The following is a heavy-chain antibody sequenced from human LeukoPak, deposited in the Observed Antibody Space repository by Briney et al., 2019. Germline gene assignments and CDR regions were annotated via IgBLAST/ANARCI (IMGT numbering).Heavy chain of an antibody. V-gene: IGHV2-70*11. Sequence: SGPTLVNPTQTLTLTCTFSGFSLSTSEMCVSWIRQPPGKALEWLTRIDWDDYKYYSTSLKTRLTISKDTSKNQVVLTMTNMDTADTATYYCARAIPAIGRRRAMNFDYWGQGTLVTVSS. CDR2: IDWDDYK. D-gene: IGHD2-2*01. CDR1: GFSLSTSEMC. J-gene: IGHJ4*02. CDR3: ARAIPAIGRRRAMNFDY.